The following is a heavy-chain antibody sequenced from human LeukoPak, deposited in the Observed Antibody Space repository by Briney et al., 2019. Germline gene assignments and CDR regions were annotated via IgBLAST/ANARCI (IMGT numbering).Heavy chain of an antibody. Sequence: GGSLRLSCAASGFTFSSYAMYWARQAPGKGLEWVSAIGGSAVSTYFADSVKGRFTISRDNSKNTLYLQMNSLRAEDTAVYYCAKQEVNSYGSSDYYPYYFDYWGQGTLVTVSS. CDR3: AKQEVNSYGSSDYYPYYFDY. J-gene: IGHJ4*02. V-gene: IGHV3-23*01. CDR1: GFTFSSYA. D-gene: IGHD3-22*01. CDR2: IGGSAVST.